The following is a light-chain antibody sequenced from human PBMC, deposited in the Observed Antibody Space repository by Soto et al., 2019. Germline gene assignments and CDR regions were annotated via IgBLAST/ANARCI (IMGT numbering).Light chain of an antibody. V-gene: IGKV1-39*01. J-gene: IGKJ1*01. CDR1: QSISSY. Sequence: DIQMTQSPPSLSASVGDRVTITCRASQSISSYLNWYQQKPGKAPKLLIYAASSLQSGVPSRFSGSGSGTDFTLTISSLQPEDFATYYCQQSYSTPPTFGQGTEVDIK. CDR2: AAS. CDR3: QQSYSTPPT.